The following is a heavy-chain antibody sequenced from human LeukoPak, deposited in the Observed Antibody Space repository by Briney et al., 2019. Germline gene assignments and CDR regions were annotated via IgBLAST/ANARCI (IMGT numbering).Heavy chain of an antibody. J-gene: IGHJ1*01. CDR2: ISSSSSDT. V-gene: IGHV3-11*06. Sequence: GGSLRLSCAASGFTFSDYYLTWIRQAPGKGLEWVSYISSSSSDTNYADSVRGRFTISRDNANKSLYLQMNSLRDEDTAVYYCARVGATWYFQHWGQGALVTVSS. D-gene: IGHD1-26*01. CDR1: GFTFSDYY. CDR3: ARVGATWYFQH.